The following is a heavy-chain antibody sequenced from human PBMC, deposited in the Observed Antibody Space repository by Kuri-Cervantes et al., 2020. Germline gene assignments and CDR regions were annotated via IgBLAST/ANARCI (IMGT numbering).Heavy chain of an antibody. D-gene: IGHD1-26*01. V-gene: IGHV3-74*01. CDR2: INGDSTTT. CDR1: GFTFSNHW. CDR3: ARGGLVGAADY. J-gene: IGHJ4*02. Sequence: GESLKISCGASGFTFSNHWMFWVRQVPGKGLVWVSYINGDSTTTSYADSVKGRFTISRDNAKNTLFLQMDSLRAEDTALYYCARGGLVGAADYWGQGTLVTVSS.